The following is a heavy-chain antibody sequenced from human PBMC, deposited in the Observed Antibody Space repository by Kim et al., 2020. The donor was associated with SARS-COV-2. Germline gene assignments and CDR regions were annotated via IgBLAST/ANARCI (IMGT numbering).Heavy chain of an antibody. D-gene: IGHD3-10*01. CDR2: IYYSGST. V-gene: IGHV4-31*03. Sequence: SETLSLTCTVSGGSISSGGYYWSWIRQHPGKGLEWIGYIYYSGSTYYNPSLKSRVTISVDTSKNQFSLKLSSVTAADTAVYYCARGGLDAGSGSSYFDYWGQGTLVTVSS. CDR3: ARGGLDAGSGSSYFDY. J-gene: IGHJ4*02. CDR1: GGSISSGGYY.